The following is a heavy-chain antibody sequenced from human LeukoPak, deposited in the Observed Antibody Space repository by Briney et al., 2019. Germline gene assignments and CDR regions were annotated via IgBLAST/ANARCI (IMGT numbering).Heavy chain of an antibody. CDR3: AKDLGTMIVVVDAFDI. Sequence: GGSLRLSCAASGFTFSSYGMHWVRQAPGKGLEWVAVISYDGSSKYYADSVKGRFTISRDNSKNTLYLQMNSLRAEDTAVYYCAKDLGTMIVVVDAFDIWGQGTMVTVSS. D-gene: IGHD3-22*01. V-gene: IGHV3-30*18. J-gene: IGHJ3*02. CDR2: ISYDGSSK. CDR1: GFTFSSYG.